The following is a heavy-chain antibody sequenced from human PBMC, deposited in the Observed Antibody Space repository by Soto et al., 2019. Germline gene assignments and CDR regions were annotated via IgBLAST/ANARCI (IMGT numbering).Heavy chain of an antibody. J-gene: IGHJ6*02. Sequence: PSETLSLTCAVYGGSFSGYYWSWIRQPPGKGLEWIGEINHSGSTNYNPSLKSRVTISVDTSKNQFSLKLSSVTAADTAAYYCARGRSSIAARGRTFYYYGMDVWGQGTTVTVSS. CDR1: GGSFSGYY. D-gene: IGHD6-6*01. V-gene: IGHV4-34*01. CDR3: ARGRSSIAARGRTFYYYGMDV. CDR2: INHSGST.